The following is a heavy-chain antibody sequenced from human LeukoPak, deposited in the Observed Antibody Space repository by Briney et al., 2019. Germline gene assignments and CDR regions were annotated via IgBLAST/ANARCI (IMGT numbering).Heavy chain of an antibody. D-gene: IGHD5/OR15-5a*01. CDR1: GFTFNNYA. V-gene: IGHV3-23*01. CDR2: ISGSGGST. Sequence: GGSLRLSCAASGFTFNNYAMSWVRQAPGKGLEWVSGISGSGGSTYYADSVKGRFTISRDNSKNTVYLQMNSLRVEDTAVYYCARGDGVYVYWGQGTLVTVSS. J-gene: IGHJ4*02. CDR3: ARGDGVYVY.